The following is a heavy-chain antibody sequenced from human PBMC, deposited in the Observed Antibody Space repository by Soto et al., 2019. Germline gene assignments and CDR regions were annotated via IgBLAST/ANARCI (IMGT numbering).Heavy chain of an antibody. J-gene: IGHJ3*02. CDR1: GFTFRSYA. D-gene: IGHD2-15*01. CDR2: ISGSGGST. V-gene: IGHV3-23*01. CDR3: AKSILTTGSLAVVVAAPTQYDAFDI. Sequence: EVQLLESGGGLVQPGGSLRLSCAASGFTFRSYAMSWVRQAPGKGLEWVSAISGSGGSTYYADSVKGRFTISRDNSKNTLYLQMNSLRADDTAVYYCAKSILTTGSLAVVVAAPTQYDAFDIWGQGTMVTVSS.